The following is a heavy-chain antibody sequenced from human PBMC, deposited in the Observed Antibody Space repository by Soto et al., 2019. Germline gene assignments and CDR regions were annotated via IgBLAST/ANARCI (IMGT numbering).Heavy chain of an antibody. D-gene: IGHD2-2*01. Sequence: EVQLVESGGGLVQPGGSLKLACAASGFTFSGSAMHWVRQASGKGLEWVGRIRSKANSYATAYAASVKGRFTISRDDSKNTAYLQMNSLKTEDTAVYYCTRPLEYCSCTSCYTGWGFDLCGRGTLVTVSS. V-gene: IGHV3-73*01. CDR3: TRPLEYCSCTSCYTGWGFDL. CDR1: GFTFSGSA. J-gene: IGHJ2*01. CDR2: IRSKANSYAT.